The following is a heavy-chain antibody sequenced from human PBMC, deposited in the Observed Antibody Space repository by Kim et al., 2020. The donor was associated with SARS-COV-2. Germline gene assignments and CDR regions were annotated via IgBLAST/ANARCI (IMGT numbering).Heavy chain of an antibody. CDR3: ARDANYYGSGSYYNLRGYFDY. V-gene: IGHV3-33*01. D-gene: IGHD3-10*01. CDR2: IWYDGSNK. Sequence: GGSLRLSCAASGFTFSSYGMHWVRQAPGKGLEWVAVIWYDGSNKYYADSVKGRFTISRDNSKNTLYLQMNSLRAEDTAVYYCARDANYYGSGSYYNLRGYFDYWGQGTLVTVSS. J-gene: IGHJ4*02. CDR1: GFTFSSYG.